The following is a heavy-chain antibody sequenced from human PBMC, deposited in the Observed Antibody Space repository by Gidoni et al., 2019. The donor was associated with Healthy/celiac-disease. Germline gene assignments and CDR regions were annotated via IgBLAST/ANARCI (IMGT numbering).Heavy chain of an antibody. V-gene: IGHV4-34*01. J-gene: IGHJ4*02. Sequence: QVQLQQWGAGLLKPSETLSLTCAVYGGSVSGYYWSWIRQPPEKGLEWIGEINHSGSTNYNPSLKSRVTISVDTSKNQFSLKLSSVTAADTAVYYCARGRRSSSSWPRLFDYWGQGTLVTVSS. CDR1: GGSVSGYY. CDR3: ARGRRSSSSWPRLFDY. D-gene: IGHD6-13*01. CDR2: INHSGST.